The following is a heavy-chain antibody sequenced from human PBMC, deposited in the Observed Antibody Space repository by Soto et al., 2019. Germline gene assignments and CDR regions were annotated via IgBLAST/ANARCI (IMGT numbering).Heavy chain of an antibody. CDR3: ARDRTDSGYYTNWLDP. CDR1: GGTFGSDA. J-gene: IGHJ5*02. CDR2: IIPIFGTT. D-gene: IGHD3-22*01. V-gene: IGHV1-69*06. Sequence: ASVKVSCKASGGTFGSDAITCVRQAPGQGLEWVGRIIPIFGTTNYAQNLQGRVTISADKSTLTSYMELHSLTSDDTALYYCARDRTDSGYYTNWLDPWGQGTQVTVSS.